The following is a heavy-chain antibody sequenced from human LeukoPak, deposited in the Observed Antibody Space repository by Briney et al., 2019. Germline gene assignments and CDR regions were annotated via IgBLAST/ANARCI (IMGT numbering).Heavy chain of an antibody. Sequence: ASVKVSCKASGYTFTGYYMHWVRQAPGQGLEWMGWINPNSGGTNYAQKFQGRVTMTRDTSISTAYMELSRLRSDDTAVYYCARGYWAADNAFDIWGQGTMVTVSS. J-gene: IGHJ3*02. V-gene: IGHV1-2*02. CDR2: INPNSGGT. CDR1: GYTFTGYY. CDR3: ARGYWAADNAFDI. D-gene: IGHD6-13*01.